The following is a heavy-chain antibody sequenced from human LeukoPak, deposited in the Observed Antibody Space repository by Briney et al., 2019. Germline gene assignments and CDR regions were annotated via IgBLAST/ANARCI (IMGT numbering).Heavy chain of an antibody. CDR1: GFTFSSYG. J-gene: IGHJ4*02. CDR3: AKDSGYSSGWYYLDY. D-gene: IGHD6-19*01. V-gene: IGHV3-30*18. CDR2: ISYDGSNK. Sequence: GGSLRLSCAASGFTFSSYGMHWVRQAPGKGLEWVAVISYDGSNKYYADSVKGRFAISRDNSKNTLYLQMNSLRAEDTAVYYCAKDSGYSSGWYYLDYWGQGTLVTVSS.